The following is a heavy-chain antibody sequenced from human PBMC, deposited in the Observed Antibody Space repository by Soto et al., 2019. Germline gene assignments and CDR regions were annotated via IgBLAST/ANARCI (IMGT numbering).Heavy chain of an antibody. CDR3: ARDRAAAGMLDY. CDR1: GFTFSTYY. CDR2: IKQDGSEK. D-gene: IGHD6-13*01. Sequence: EVLLVESGGGLVQPGGSLRLSCAASGFTFSTYYMTWVRQAPGKGLKWVANIKQDGSEKQYVDSVKGRFTISRDNAKNSLYRQMNSLGGEDPVVYYCARDRAAAGMLDYWGQGTLVTVSS. J-gene: IGHJ4*02. V-gene: IGHV3-7*01.